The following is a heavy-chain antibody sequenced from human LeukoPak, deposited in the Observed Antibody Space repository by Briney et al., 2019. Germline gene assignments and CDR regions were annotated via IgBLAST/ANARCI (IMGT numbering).Heavy chain of an antibody. V-gene: IGHV3-30*18. CDR3: AKAEISDYEYIDY. D-gene: IGHD5-12*01. CDR2: ISYDGSNK. J-gene: IGHJ4*02. Sequence: GRSLRLSCAASGFTFSNYGMSWVRQAPGKGLEWVAVISYDGSNKYYADSVKGRFTISRDNSKNTLYLKMNSLRAEDTAVYYCAKAEISDYEYIDYWGQGTLVTVSS. CDR1: GFTFSNYG.